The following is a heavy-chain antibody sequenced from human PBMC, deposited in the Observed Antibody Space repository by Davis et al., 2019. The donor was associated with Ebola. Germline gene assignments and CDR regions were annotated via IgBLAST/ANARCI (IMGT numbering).Heavy chain of an antibody. V-gene: IGHV4-39*01. CDR1: GVSISNNNYY. CDR2: LHNSGST. J-gene: IGHJ1*01. Sequence: MPGGSLRLSCTVSGVSISNNNYYWGWIRQPPGTGLEWIGSLHNSGSTYYGPSLKSRLTISVDTSKNQFSLKLSSVSAADTAIYYCARHSRQTSGWNDCFQHWGQGTLVTVSS. CDR3: ARHSRQTSGWNDCFQH. D-gene: IGHD6-19*01.